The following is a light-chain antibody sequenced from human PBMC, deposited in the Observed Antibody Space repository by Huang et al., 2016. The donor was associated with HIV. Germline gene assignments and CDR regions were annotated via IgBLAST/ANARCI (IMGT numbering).Light chain of an antibody. V-gene: IGKV1-5*01. J-gene: IGKJ1*01. Sequence: DIQMTQSPSTLSASVGDRVTITCRASQNISTWLAWYQQKPGKAPKLLLYDVSTLESGVPSRFSGSGSGTEFTLTINSLQPDNFATDCCQQYNTYPWTFGQGTKVEI. CDR3: QQYNTYPWT. CDR2: DVS. CDR1: QNISTW.